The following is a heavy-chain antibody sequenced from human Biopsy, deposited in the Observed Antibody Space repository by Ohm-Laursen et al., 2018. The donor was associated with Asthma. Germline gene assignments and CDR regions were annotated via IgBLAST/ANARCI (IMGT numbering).Heavy chain of an antibody. CDR2: INSVFGTT. CDR3: ARKAGSCISRTCYSLDF. D-gene: IGHD2-2*01. V-gene: IGHV1-69*13. Sequence: ASVKVSCKSLGGTFNTYVIGWVRQAPGQGLEWMGGINSVFGTTTYPQKFQDRVTITADDSTSIVYMELSSLRSEDTAVCYCARKAGSCISRTCYSLDFWGQGTLVTVSS. J-gene: IGHJ4*02. CDR1: GGTFNTYV.